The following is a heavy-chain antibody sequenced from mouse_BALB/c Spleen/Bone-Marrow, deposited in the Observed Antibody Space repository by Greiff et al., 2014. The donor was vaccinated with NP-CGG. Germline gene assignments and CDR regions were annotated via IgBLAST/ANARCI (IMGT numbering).Heavy chain of an antibody. CDR2: FDPANGDT. Sequence: VQLQQSGAEFVKPGASVKLSCTTSGFNIKDTYIHWVKQRPELGLEWIGRFDPANGDTDYDPRFQDKATITADTSSDTANLQLSSLASEDTAVYYCARGFIGYYNAMDYWGQGTSVTVSS. CDR3: ARGFIGYYNAMDY. D-gene: IGHD1-1*01. CDR1: GFNIKDTY. V-gene: IGHV14-3*02. J-gene: IGHJ4*01.